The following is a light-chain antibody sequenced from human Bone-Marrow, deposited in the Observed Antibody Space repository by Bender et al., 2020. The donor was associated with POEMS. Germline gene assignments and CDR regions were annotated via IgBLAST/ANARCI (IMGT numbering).Light chain of an antibody. V-gene: IGLV2-14*02. CDR2: DVS. J-gene: IGLJ1*01. CDR3: SSYTSSNDPYV. Sequence: QSALAQPASVSGSPGQSITISCTGSSADIGNYVLVSWYQHLPGKAPKLMIYDVSNRPSGVSNRFSGSKSGNTASLTISGLQAEDEADYYCSSYTSSNDPYVFGTGTKVTVL. CDR1: SADIGNYVL.